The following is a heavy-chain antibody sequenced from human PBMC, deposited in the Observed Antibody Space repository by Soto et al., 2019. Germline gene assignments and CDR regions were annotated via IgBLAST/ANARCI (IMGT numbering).Heavy chain of an antibody. D-gene: IGHD3-3*01. V-gene: IGHV3-21*01. Sequence: PGGSLRLSCAASGFTFSSYSMNWVRQAPGKGLEWVSSISSSSSYIYYADSVKGRFTISRDNAKNSLYLQMNSLRAEDTAVYYCERDQGARDFWSGYLTPSGYYGMDVWGQGTTVTVSS. CDR1: GFTFSSYS. J-gene: IGHJ6*02. CDR2: ISSSSSYI. CDR3: ERDQGARDFWSGYLTPSGYYGMDV.